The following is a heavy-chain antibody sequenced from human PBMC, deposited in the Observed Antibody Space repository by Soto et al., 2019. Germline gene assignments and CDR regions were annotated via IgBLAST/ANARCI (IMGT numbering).Heavy chain of an antibody. J-gene: IGHJ5*02. CDR2: IYYSGST. CDR1: GGSISSYY. CDR3: ARGIAVAGTWWFDP. D-gene: IGHD6-19*01. Sequence: SETLSLTCTVSGGSISSYYWSWIRQPPGKGLEWIGYIYYSGSTNYNPSLKSRATISVDTSKNQFSLKLSSVTAADTAVYYCARGIAVAGTWWFDPWGQGTLVTVSS. V-gene: IGHV4-59*01.